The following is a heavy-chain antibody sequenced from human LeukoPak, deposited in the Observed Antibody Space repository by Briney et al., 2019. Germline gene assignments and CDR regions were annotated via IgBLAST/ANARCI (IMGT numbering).Heavy chain of an antibody. D-gene: IGHD2-15*01. CDR2: ISNNGGYT. J-gene: IGHJ4*02. Sequence: GGFLRLSCAASGFTFSSSAMSWVRQAPGKGLEWVSAISNNGGYTYYADSVQGRFTISRDNSKSTLCLQMNSLRAEVTAVYYCTKQLGYCSDGSCYFPYWGQGTLVTVSS. CDR1: GFTFSSSA. V-gene: IGHV3-23*01. CDR3: TKQLGYCSDGSCYFPY.